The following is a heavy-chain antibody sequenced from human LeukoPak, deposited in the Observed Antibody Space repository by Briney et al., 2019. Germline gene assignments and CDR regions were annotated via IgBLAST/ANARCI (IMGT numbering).Heavy chain of an antibody. D-gene: IGHD3-10*01. Sequence: LQTPCLTSAVYGVSFSGYYWSWIRQPPGKGLEWRGEMNHSVSTNDTPSLKSRVTTSVDTSKNQFTLKLSSVTAADTAVYYCARVKVRGVMPNYYYYYGMDVWGQGTTVTVSS. CDR2: MNHSVST. J-gene: IGHJ6*02. CDR3: ARVKVRGVMPNYYYYYGMDV. CDR1: GVSFSGYY. V-gene: IGHV4-34*01.